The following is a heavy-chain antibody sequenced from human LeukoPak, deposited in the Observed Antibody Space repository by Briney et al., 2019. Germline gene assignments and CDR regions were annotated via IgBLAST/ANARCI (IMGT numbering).Heavy chain of an antibody. CDR2: ISGSGGNT. D-gene: IGHD3-10*01. J-gene: IGHJ4*02. CDR1: GFTFSSYA. CDR3: AKHRMVRGIITEYYFDY. V-gene: IGHV3-23*01. Sequence: GGSLRLSCAASGFTFSSYAMSWVRQAPGKGLEWVSVISGSGGNTYYADSVKGRFTISRDNSKNTLYLQMNSLRAEDTAIYYCAKHRMVRGIITEYYFDYWGQGTLVTVSS.